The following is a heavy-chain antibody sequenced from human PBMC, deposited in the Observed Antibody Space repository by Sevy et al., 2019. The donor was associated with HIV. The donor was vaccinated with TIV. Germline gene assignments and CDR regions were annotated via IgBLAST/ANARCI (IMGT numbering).Heavy chain of an antibody. CDR2: INTNSGDT. D-gene: IGHD3-22*01. CDR1: GYTFNAYF. V-gene: IGHV1-2*06. CDR3: ARAYYYDSSAYRFDD. J-gene: IGHJ4*02. Sequence: ASVKVSCKASGYTFNAYFMYWVRQAPGQGLEWMGRINTNSGDTTYAQKFQGRVTMSRDTSISTAYMELHRLTSDDTAVYYCARAYYYDSSAYRFDDWGQGTLVTVSS.